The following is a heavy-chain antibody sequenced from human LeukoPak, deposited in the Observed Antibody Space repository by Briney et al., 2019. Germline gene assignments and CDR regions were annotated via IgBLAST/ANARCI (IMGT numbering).Heavy chain of an antibody. Sequence: GGSLRLSCAASGFTFSSYAMSWVRQAPGKGLEWVSGLSGDGGYKYYADSAKGRFTISRDNSKNTLHLQMSSLRAEDTAIYYCTRDPSGSGPDFDFWGQGTLVIVSS. V-gene: IGHV3-23*01. J-gene: IGHJ4*02. CDR1: GFTFSSYA. CDR2: LSGDGGYK. D-gene: IGHD3-10*01. CDR3: TRDPSGSGPDFDF.